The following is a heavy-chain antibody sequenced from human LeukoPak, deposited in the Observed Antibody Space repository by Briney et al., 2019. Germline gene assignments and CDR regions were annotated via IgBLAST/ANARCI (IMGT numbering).Heavy chain of an antibody. V-gene: IGHV3-30*04. J-gene: IGHJ6*03. CDR3: ARGRRKYQFLGIRKDDYYYYMDV. CDR1: GFTFSSYA. D-gene: IGHD2/OR15-2a*01. Sequence: GGSLRLSCAASGFTFSSYAMHWVRQAPGKGLEWVAVISYDGSNKYYADSVKGRFTISRDNSKNTLYLQMNSLRAEDTAVYYCARGRRKYQFLGIRKDDYYYYMDVWGKGTTVTVSS. CDR2: ISYDGSNK.